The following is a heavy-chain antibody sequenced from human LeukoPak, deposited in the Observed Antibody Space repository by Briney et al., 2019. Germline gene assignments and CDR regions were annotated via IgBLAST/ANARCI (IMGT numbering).Heavy chain of an antibody. J-gene: IGHJ6*03. V-gene: IGHV3-21*01. CDR1: GFTFSSFS. Sequence: GGSLRLSCAASGFTFSSFSMNWVRQAPGRGLEWVSSISSRSSYIYYADSVKGRFTISRDSAKNSLLLQMNSLRAEDTAVYYCARFNYYYYYMDVWGKGTTVTISS. CDR3: ARFNYYYYYMDV. CDR2: ISSRSSYI.